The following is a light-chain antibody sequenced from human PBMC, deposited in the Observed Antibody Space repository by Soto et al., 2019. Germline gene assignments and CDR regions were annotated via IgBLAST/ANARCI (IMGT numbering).Light chain of an antibody. J-gene: IGLJ2*01. Sequence: SYELTQPPSVSVSPGQTASITCSGDKLGDKYVCWYQQKPGQSPVLVIYQDIKRPSGIPERFSGSNSGNTATLTISGTQAMDEADYYCQAWDSSTAGVVFGGGTKLTVL. CDR1: KLGDKY. V-gene: IGLV3-1*01. CDR3: QAWDSSTAGVV. CDR2: QDI.